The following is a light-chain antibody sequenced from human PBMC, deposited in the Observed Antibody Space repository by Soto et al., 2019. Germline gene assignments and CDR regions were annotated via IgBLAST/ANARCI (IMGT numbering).Light chain of an antibody. CDR3: QQYGCSPLYT. V-gene: IGKV3-20*01. CDR1: QSVSSSY. J-gene: IGKJ2*01. Sequence: EIVLTQSPGTLSLSPGERATLSCRASQSVSSSYLAWYQQNPGQAPRLLIYGASSRATGIPDRFSGSWSGTDFTLTISRLEPEDFAVYYCQQYGCSPLYTFGQGTKLEIK. CDR2: GAS.